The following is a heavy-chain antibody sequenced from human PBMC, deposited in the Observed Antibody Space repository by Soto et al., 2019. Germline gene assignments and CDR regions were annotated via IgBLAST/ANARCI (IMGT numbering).Heavy chain of an antibody. CDR2: ISYDGSNK. CDR1: GFTFSSYG. J-gene: IGHJ6*02. Sequence: QVQLVESGGGVVQPGRSLRLSCAASGFTFSSYGMHWVRQAPGKGLEWVAVISYDGSNKDYADSVKGRSTISRDNSKNTQSLQMNSLRAEDTAVYYCAKVMITFGGVNRYGLDVWGQGTTVTVSS. CDR3: AKVMITFGGVNRYGLDV. V-gene: IGHV3-30*18. D-gene: IGHD3-16*01.